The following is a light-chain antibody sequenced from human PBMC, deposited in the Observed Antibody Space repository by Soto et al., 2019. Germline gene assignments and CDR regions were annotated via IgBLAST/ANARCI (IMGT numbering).Light chain of an antibody. J-gene: IGLJ2*01. V-gene: IGLV3-1*01. CDR3: QTWGTNTV. CDR1: NLGDKC. Sequence: SYELTQPPSVSVSPGQTATISCSGDNLGDKCASWYQQKPGQSPVLVIYQDTKRPSGIPERFSGSTSGNTATLTIRGTEPMDEAGYFWQTWGTNTVFGGGTQLTVL. CDR2: QDT.